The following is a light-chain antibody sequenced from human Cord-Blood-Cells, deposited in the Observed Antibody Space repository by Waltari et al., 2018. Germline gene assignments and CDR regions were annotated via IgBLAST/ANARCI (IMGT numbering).Light chain of an antibody. CDR3: CSYAGSYTFV. CDR1: SNDVGGYNY. V-gene: IGLV2-11*01. CDR2: DVS. J-gene: IGLJ2*01. Sequence: QSALTQPRSVSGSPGQSVTISCTGTSNDVGGYNYVSWYQQHPGKAPKLMIYDVSKRPSGVPDRFSGSKSGNTASLTISGLRAEDEADYYCCSYAGSYTFVFGGGTKLTVL.